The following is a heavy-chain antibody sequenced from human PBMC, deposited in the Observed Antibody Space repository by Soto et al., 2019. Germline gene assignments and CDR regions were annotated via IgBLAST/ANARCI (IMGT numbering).Heavy chain of an antibody. D-gene: IGHD6-19*01. Sequence: GGSLRLSCAASGFTFSSYAMHWVRQAPGKGLEWVAVISYDGSNKYYADSVKGRFTISRDNSKNTLYLQMNSLRAEDTAVYYCAISGWSSYYYYGMDVWGQGTTVTVSS. CDR3: AISGWSSYYYYGMDV. CDR1: GFTFSSYA. V-gene: IGHV3-30-3*01. CDR2: ISYDGSNK. J-gene: IGHJ6*02.